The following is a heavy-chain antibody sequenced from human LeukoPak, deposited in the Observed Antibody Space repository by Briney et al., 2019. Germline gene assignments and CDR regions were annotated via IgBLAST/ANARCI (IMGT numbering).Heavy chain of an antibody. V-gene: IGHV3-48*03. CDR1: EFTFSSYE. CDR3: ARLPYSGYGGGRVY. J-gene: IGHJ4*02. CDR2: ISSSGSTI. D-gene: IGHD5-12*01. Sequence: GGSLRLSCAASEFTFSSYEMYWVRQAPGKGLEWVSYISSSGSTIYYADSVKGRFTISRDNAKNSLYLRMNSLRAEDTAIYYCARLPYSGYGGGRVYWGQGTLVTVSS.